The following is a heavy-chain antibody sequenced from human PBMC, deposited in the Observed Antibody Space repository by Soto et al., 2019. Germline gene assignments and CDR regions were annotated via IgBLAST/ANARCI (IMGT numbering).Heavy chain of an antibody. CDR1: GGSISGYY. D-gene: IGHD3-10*01. V-gene: IGHV4-59*01. CDR2: IDKSGST. J-gene: IGHJ4*02. Sequence: SETLSLTCTVSGGSISGYYWSWIRQPPGKGLGWIGYIDKSGSTIYNPSLKSRVTILLDTSKNQLSLKLSSVTTADTALYYCARDQGTMVRGIGNFDYWGQGTLVTVSS. CDR3: ARDQGTMVRGIGNFDY.